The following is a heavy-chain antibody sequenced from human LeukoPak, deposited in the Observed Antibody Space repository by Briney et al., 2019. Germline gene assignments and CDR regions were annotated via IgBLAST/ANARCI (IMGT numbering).Heavy chain of an antibody. CDR2: ISYDGSNK. V-gene: IGHV3-30*04. CDR3: AREGRGYYYDSSGSY. Sequence: PGGSLRLSCAASGFTFITYVMHWVRQAPGKGLEWVAVISYDGSNKYYADSVEGRFTISRDNSKNTLYLQMNSLGAEDTAVYYCAREGRGYYYDSSGSYWGQGTLVTVSS. D-gene: IGHD3-22*01. J-gene: IGHJ4*02. CDR1: GFTFITYV.